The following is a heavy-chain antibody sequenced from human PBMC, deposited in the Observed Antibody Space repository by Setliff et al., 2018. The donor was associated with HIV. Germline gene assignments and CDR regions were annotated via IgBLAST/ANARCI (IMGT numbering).Heavy chain of an antibody. CDR1: GFTFSSYS. J-gene: IGHJ6*03. CDR3: ARDRGLRGMLLSSKELGFYCMDV. V-gene: IGHV3-74*01. CDR2: LNSDGRST. Sequence: PGGSLRLSCAASGFTFSSYSMYWVRQAPGKGLMWVSRLNSDGRSTTYADSVKGRFTISRDNAKNSLYLQMNSLRAEDTAVYYCARDRGLRGMLLSSKELGFYCMDVWGKGTTVTVSS. D-gene: IGHD1-26*01.